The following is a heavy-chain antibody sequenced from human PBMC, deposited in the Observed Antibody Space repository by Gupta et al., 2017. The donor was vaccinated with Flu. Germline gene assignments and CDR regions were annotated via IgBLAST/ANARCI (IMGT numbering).Heavy chain of an antibody. CDR3: ARDLVGATIY. J-gene: IGHJ4*02. CDR1: GYSISSGYY. CDR2: IYHSGST. D-gene: IGHD1-26*01. V-gene: IGHV4-38-2*02. Sequence: QVQLQESGPALGRPSEPLSLTGAVPGYSISSGYYWGWIRQPPGKGLEWIGSIYHSGSTYYNPSLKSRVTISVDTSKNQFSLKLSSVTAADTAVYYCARDLVGATIYWGQGTLVTVSS.